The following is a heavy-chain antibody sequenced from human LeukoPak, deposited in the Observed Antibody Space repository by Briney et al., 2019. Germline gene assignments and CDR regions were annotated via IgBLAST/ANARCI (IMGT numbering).Heavy chain of an antibody. J-gene: IGHJ5*02. D-gene: IGHD4-17*01. Sequence: SETLSLTCTVSGGSISSINYYWGWIRQPPGKGLEWIGSIYYSGSTYYNPSLKSRFTISVDTSKNQFSLKESSVTAADTAVYYCASGTVFDPWGQGTLVTVSS. CDR2: IYYSGST. V-gene: IGHV4-39*07. CDR1: GGSISSINYY. CDR3: ASGTVFDP.